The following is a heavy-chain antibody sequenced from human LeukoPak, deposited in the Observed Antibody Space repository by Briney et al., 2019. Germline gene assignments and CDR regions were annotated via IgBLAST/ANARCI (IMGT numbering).Heavy chain of an antibody. J-gene: IGHJ4*02. V-gene: IGHV3-23*01. CDR1: GLTFSSYA. CDR2: TSGSGGST. Sequence: GGSLRLSCAASGLTFSSYAMSWVRQAPGKGLGWVSGTSGSGGSTFYADSVKGRFTMSRDNSKNTLYLQMNSLRAEDTAVYYCAREINWVSDSRGYSPYYLDFWGQGTLVTVSS. CDR3: AREINWVSDSRGYSPYYLDF. D-gene: IGHD3-22*01.